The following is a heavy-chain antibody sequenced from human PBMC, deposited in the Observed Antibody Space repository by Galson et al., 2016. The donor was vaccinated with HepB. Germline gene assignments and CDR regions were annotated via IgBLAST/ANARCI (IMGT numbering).Heavy chain of an antibody. Sequence: SVKVSCKASGGTFSSYAISWVRQAPGQGLEWMGRIIPILGIANYAQKFQGRVTITADKSTSIAYMELSSLRFEDMAVYYCASEGLGNDYIKTDYWGQGTLVTVSS. D-gene: IGHD3-16*01. J-gene: IGHJ4*02. CDR1: GGTFSSYA. CDR2: IIPILGIA. CDR3: ASEGLGNDYIKTDY. V-gene: IGHV1-69*04.